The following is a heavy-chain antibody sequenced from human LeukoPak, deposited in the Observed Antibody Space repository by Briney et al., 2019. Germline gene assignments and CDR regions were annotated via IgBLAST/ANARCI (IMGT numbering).Heavy chain of an antibody. Sequence: SETLSLTCTVSGYSISSGYYWGWIRQPPGKGLEWIGSIYHSGSTYYNPSLKSRVTISVDTSKNQFSLKLSSVTAADTAVYYCARDGIGERYFDYWGQGTLVTVSS. CDR2: IYHSGST. D-gene: IGHD1-1*01. V-gene: IGHV4-38-2*02. CDR3: ARDGIGERYFDY. J-gene: IGHJ4*02. CDR1: GYSISSGYY.